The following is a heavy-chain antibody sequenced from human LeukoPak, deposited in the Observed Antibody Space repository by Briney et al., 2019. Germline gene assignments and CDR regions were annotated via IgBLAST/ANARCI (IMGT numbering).Heavy chain of an antibody. J-gene: IGHJ4*02. V-gene: IGHV3-23*01. CDR1: GFTFSSYA. D-gene: IGHD2-8*01. Sequence: HPGGSLRLSCAASGFTFSSYAMSWVRQAPGKGLEWVSTMTGSADTAYYADSVRGRFTISRDNSKNTLYLQMNSLRGEDTALYYCAKSNFYCTTATCHSWAFDSWGQGTLVTVSS. CDR3: AKSNFYCTTATCHSWAFDS. CDR2: MTGSADTA.